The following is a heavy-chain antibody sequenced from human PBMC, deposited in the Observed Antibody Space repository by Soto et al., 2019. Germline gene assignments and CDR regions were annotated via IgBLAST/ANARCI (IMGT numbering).Heavy chain of an antibody. CDR2: VHHSWGS. CDR3: ARQGFVPLHGLVDV. CDR1: GGSISSYY. Sequence: QVQLQESGPGLVKPSETMSLSCTVSGGSISSYYWSCFRQSPGKRMEWIGYVHHSWGSSYNPSLQSRVAISLATSKSQFSLKGTSVTATDTSVYYCARQGFVPLHGLVDVWGQGTTVTVSS. D-gene: IGHD3-10*01. J-gene: IGHJ6*02. V-gene: IGHV4-59*08.